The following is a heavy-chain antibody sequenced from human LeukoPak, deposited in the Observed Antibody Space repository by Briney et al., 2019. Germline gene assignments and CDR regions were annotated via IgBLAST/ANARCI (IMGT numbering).Heavy chain of an antibody. CDR3: ARVEFRYGASGFDI. Sequence: ASVKVSCKASGYTFTSYDINWVRQATGQGLEWMGWMNPNSGNTGYAQKFQGRVTITRNTSISTAYMELSSLRSEDTAVYYCARVEFRYGASGFDIWGQGTMVTVSS. D-gene: IGHD3-9*01. CDR2: MNPNSGNT. J-gene: IGHJ3*02. CDR1: GYTFTSYD. V-gene: IGHV1-8*03.